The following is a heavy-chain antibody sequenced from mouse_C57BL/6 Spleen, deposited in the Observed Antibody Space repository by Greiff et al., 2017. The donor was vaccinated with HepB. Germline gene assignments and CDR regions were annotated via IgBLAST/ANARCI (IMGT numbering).Heavy chain of an antibody. Sequence: DVKLQESGPGLAKPSQTLSLTCSVTGYSITSDYWNWIRKFPGNKLEYMGYISYSGSTYYNPSLKSRISITRDTSKTQYYLQLNSVTTEDTATYYCARSAGSSYWYFDVWGTGTTVTVSS. V-gene: IGHV3-8*01. CDR1: GYSITSDY. J-gene: IGHJ1*03. D-gene: IGHD1-1*01. CDR2: ISYSGST. CDR3: ARSAGSSYWYFDV.